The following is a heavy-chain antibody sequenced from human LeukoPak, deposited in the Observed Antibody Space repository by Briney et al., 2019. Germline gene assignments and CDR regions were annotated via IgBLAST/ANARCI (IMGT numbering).Heavy chain of an antibody. D-gene: IGHD3-16*02. V-gene: IGHV7-4-1*02. J-gene: IGHJ5*01. CDR1: GYTFTNYA. CDR2: INPNTGNP. Sequence: ASVKVSCKASGYTFTNYAMNWVRQAPGQGLEWMGWINPNTGNPAYAQGFTGRFVFSLDTSVTTTYLQISGLKAEDTAVYYCARAYQPLGGLSFPDSWGQGTPVTVSS. CDR3: ARAYQPLGGLSFPDS.